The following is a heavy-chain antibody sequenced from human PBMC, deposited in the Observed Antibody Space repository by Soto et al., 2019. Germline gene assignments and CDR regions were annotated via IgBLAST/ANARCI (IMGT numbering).Heavy chain of an antibody. CDR2: ISGSGGST. D-gene: IGHD1-26*01. CDR1: GFTFSSYA. CDR3: AKYPAVGAPPAVPT. V-gene: IGHV3-23*01. J-gene: IGHJ5*02. Sequence: PGGSVRLSCVASGFTFSSYAMSWVRQAPGKGLEWVSAISGSGGSTYYADSVKGRFTISRGNSKNTLYLQMKSLRAEDTAVYYCAKYPAVGAPPAVPTWGPGTLVTVSS.